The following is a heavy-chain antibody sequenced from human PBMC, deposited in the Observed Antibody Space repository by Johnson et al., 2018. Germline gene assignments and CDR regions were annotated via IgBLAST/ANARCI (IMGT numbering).Heavy chain of an antibody. CDR1: GLTFDDYA. CDR2: ISWNSGSI. CDR3: AKANYYYDTSGPGAFDI. V-gene: IGHV3-9*01. Sequence: VQLVQSGGGVVQPGRSLRLSCVASGLTFDDYAMHWVRQAPGKGLEWVSGISWNSGSIGYADSVQGRFTIARDNAKNSLYLHMSSLKTEDTAFYYCAKANYYYDTSGPGAFDIWGQGTMVTVSS. J-gene: IGHJ3*02. D-gene: IGHD3-22*01.